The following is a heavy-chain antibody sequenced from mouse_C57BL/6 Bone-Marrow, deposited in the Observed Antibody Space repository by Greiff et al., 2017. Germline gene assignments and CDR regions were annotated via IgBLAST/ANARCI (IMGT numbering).Heavy chain of an antibody. D-gene: IGHD2-2*01. CDR2: IWSGGST. Sequence: VQLQQSGPGLVQPSQSLSITCTVSGFSLTSYGVHWVRQSPGKGLEWLGVIWSGGSTDYNAAFISRLSISKDNSKSQVFFKMNSLQADGTAIYYCARGGGYGFAYWGQGTLVTVSA. J-gene: IGHJ3*01. V-gene: IGHV2-2*01. CDR3: ARGGGYGFAY. CDR1: GFSLTSYG.